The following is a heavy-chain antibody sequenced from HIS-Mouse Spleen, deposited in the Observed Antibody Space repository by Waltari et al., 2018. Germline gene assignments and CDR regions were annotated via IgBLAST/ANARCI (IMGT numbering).Heavy chain of an antibody. J-gene: IGHJ4*02. Sequence: QVTLRESGSALVKPTQTLPLTCTFPWFSLSPTGMCLSWIRHPPGKALEWLARIDWDDDKYYSTSLKTRLTISKDTSKNQVVLTMTNMDPVDTATYYCARIRSCGYSSPEYYFDYWGQGTLVTVSS. CDR3: ARIRSCGYSSPEYYFDY. D-gene: IGHD5-18*01. CDR2: IDWDDDK. CDR1: WFSLSPTGMC. V-gene: IGHV2-70*15.